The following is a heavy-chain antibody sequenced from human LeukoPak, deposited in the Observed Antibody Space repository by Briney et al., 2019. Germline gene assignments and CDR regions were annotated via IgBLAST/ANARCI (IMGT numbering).Heavy chain of an antibody. Sequence: TSETLSLTCTVSGASISSYYWNWIRQPAGKGLEWIGRIYTSRSSNYSPSLKSRGTISVDTSKNKFSLKLISVTAADTAVYYCARDAQYGFDIWGQGTMVTVSS. D-gene: IGHD2-2*01. J-gene: IGHJ3*02. CDR2: IYTSRSS. CDR1: GASISSYY. CDR3: ARDAQYGFDI. V-gene: IGHV4-4*07.